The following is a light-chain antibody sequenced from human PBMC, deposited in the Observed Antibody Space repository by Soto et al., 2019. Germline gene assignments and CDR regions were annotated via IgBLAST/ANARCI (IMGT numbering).Light chain of an antibody. Sequence: QSALTQPASVSGSPGQSITISCTGSNSDVGDNKYVSWYQQLPDRAPKLIIYEVSHRPSGVSNRIFGSKSDNTASLTISGLQTEDEADYFCSSYTSSGTWLFGGVTKLTVL. CDR1: NSDVGDNKY. J-gene: IGLJ3*02. V-gene: IGLV2-14*03. CDR3: SSYTSSGTWL. CDR2: EVS.